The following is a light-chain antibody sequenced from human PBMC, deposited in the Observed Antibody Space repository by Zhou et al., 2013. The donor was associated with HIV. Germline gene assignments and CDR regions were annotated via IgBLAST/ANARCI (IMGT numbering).Light chain of an antibody. Sequence: DIQMTQFPFSLSASVGGRVTITCRASQDISNYLNWYQQKPGKAPKRLIYAASTLQSGVPSRFSGSGSGTEFTLTISSLQPEDFATYYCLQHNSFPWTFGRGTKVEIK. CDR3: LQHNSFPWT. CDR2: AAS. V-gene: IGKV1-17*01. CDR1: QDISNY. J-gene: IGKJ1*01.